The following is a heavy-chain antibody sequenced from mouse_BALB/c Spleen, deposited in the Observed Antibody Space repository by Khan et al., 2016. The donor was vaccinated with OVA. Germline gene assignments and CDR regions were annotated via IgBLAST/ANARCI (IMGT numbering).Heavy chain of an antibody. CDR3: ARSNGNYWFAY. D-gene: IGHD2-1*01. J-gene: IGHJ3*01. Sequence: QIQLVLSGPELKKPGETVKISCKASEYTFTNYGMNWVKQAPGKGLKWMGWINTYTGEPTYADDFKGRFAFSLETSASTAYLQINNLKNEDTATYFCARSNGNYWFAYWGQGTLVTVSA. CDR1: EYTFTNYG. V-gene: IGHV9-3-1*01. CDR2: INTYTGEP.